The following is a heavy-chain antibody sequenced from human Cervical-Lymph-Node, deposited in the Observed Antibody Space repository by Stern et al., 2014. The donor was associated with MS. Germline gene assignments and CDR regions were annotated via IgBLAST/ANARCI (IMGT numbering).Heavy chain of an antibody. Sequence: VQLVESGPGLVKPAQTLSLTCNVSGGSIRSGGYFWSWIRQRPGEGLEWIGYMYHTGDSYYNPSLKSRISISGDTSKNQVSLNLTSVTVADTGVYYCASRDGKWGQGTLVTVSS. CDR1: GGSIRSGGYF. CDR2: MYHTGDS. D-gene: IGHD5-24*01. CDR3: ASRDGK. V-gene: IGHV4-31*03. J-gene: IGHJ4*02.